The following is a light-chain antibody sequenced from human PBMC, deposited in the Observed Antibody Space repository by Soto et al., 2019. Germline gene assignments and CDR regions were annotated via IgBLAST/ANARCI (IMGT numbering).Light chain of an antibody. CDR2: LSS. V-gene: IGKV2-28*01. J-gene: IGKJ1*01. Sequence: DIVMTQTPLSLPVTPGEPASISCRSSQRLLHSNGYSYLDWYLQKPGQSPQLLIYLSSNRASGVPDRFSGSGSGTDFTLKISRVEAEDVGIYYCMQALQAPSFGQGTKVEIK. CDR3: MQALQAPS. CDR1: QRLLHSNGYSY.